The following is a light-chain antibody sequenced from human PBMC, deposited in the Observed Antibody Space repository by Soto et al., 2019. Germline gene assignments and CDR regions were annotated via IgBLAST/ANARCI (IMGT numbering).Light chain of an antibody. Sequence: EIVMTQSPATLCVSPGERATLSCRTSQSVSSNLAWYQQKPGQAPRLLIYGASSRATDISARFSGSGSGTEFTLTISSLQPEDSAVYYCQQYNNWPLTFGGGTKVEV. CDR3: QQYNNWPLT. V-gene: IGKV3-15*01. J-gene: IGKJ4*01. CDR2: GAS. CDR1: QSVSSN.